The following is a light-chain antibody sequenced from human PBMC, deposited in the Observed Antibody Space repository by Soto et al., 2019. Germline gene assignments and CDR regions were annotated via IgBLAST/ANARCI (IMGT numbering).Light chain of an antibody. CDR2: GAS. Sequence: EIVMTQSPATLSVSPGERATLSCRASQGVSSNLAWYQQKPGQAPRLLIYGASNRATGIPARFSGSGSGTDFTLTISSREPEDAAVSYCRQRINWITVGGVTK. V-gene: IGKV3D-11*01. CDR3: RQRINWIT. J-gene: IGKJ4*01. CDR1: QGVSSN.